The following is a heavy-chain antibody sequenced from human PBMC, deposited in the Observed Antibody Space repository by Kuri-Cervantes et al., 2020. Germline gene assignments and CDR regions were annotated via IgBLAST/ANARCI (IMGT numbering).Heavy chain of an antibody. Sequence: GESLKISCAASGFTFSDHYMDWVRQAPGKGLEWVGRIRKKVNSYTTEYAASVKGRFTISRDDSKSIAYLQMNSLKTEDTAVYYCTRVRYCSGGSCPYYYYYYMDVWGKGTTVTVSS. CDR1: GFTFSDHY. CDR2: IRKKVNSYTT. D-gene: IGHD2-15*01. V-gene: IGHV3-72*01. J-gene: IGHJ6*03. CDR3: TRVRYCSGGSCPYYYYYYMDV.